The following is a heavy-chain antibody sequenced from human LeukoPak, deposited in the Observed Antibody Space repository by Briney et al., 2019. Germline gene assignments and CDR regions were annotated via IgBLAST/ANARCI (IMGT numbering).Heavy chain of an antibody. CDR3: ARDPYSSGWYGNENYYWFDP. CDR2: IKQDGSEK. J-gene: IGHJ5*02. Sequence: PGGSLRLSCAASGITLSSYWMSWVRQAPGKGLEWVANIKQDGSEKYYVDSVKGRFTISRDNAKNSLYLQMNSLRAEDTAVYYCARDPYSSGWYGNENYYWFDPWGQGTLVTVSS. V-gene: IGHV3-7*01. D-gene: IGHD6-19*01. CDR1: GITLSSYW.